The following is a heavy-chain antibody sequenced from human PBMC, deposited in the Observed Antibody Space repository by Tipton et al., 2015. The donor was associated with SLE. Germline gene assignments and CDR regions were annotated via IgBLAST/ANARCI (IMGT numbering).Heavy chain of an antibody. CDR3: ARELGMVAFDI. CDR1: GASISSYY. Sequence: TLSLTCTASGASISSYYWSWIRQPPGKGLEWIGYIYYSGSTIHNPSLKSRVTMSVDTSKNQFSLKLSSVTAADTAVYYCARELGMVAFDIWGQGTMVTVSS. D-gene: IGHD7-27*01. V-gene: IGHV4-59*01. CDR2: IYYSGST. J-gene: IGHJ3*02.